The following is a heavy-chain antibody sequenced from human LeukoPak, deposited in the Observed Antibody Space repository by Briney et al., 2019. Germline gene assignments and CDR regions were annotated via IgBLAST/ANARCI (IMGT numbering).Heavy chain of an antibody. CDR1: GYSISSGYY. CDR3: ARPLGQCSTSSGLVV. V-gene: IGHV4-38-2*02. D-gene: IGHD6-6*01. J-gene: IGHJ4*02. CDR2: VFHSGST. Sequence: PSETLSLTCTVSGYSISSGYYWDWIRQPPGKGLEWIGSVFHSGSTYYNPSLKSRVTISVDTSKNQFSLKLASVTAADSAVYYCARPLGQCSTSSGLVVWGQGTLVTVSS.